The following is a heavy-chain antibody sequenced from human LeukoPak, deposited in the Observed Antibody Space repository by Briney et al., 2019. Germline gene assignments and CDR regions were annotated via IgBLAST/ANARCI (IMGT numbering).Heavy chain of an antibody. V-gene: IGHV4-59*08. CDR1: GGSISSYY. D-gene: IGHD2-15*01. Sequence: SETLSLTCTVSGGSISSYYWSWIRQPPGKGLEWIGYIYYSGSTNYNPSLKSRVTISVDTSKNQFSLKLSSVTAADTAVYYCARHQYCSGGSCYSAGGDWFDPWGQGTLVTVSS. J-gene: IGHJ5*02. CDR2: IYYSGST. CDR3: ARHQYCSGGSCYSAGGDWFDP.